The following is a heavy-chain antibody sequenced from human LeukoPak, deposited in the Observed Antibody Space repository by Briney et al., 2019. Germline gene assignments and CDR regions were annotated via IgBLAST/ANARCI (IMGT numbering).Heavy chain of an antibody. D-gene: IGHD1-26*01. CDR2: ISAYNGNT. Sequence: ASVKVSCKASGYTFINYGITWVRQAPGQGLEWMGWISAYNGNTNYAQKLQGRVTMTTDTSTSTAYMELRSLRSDDTAVYYCARAGPYSGSYLTYGFDYWGQGTLVTVSS. CDR3: ARAGPYSGSYLTYGFDY. J-gene: IGHJ4*02. V-gene: IGHV1-18*01. CDR1: GYTFINYG.